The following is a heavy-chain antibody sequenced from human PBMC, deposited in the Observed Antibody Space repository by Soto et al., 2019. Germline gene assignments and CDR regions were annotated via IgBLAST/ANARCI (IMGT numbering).Heavy chain of an antibody. J-gene: IGHJ4*02. Sequence: QVTLKESGPVLVKPTETLTLTCTVSGFSLSNARMSVSWIRQPPGKALEWLAHIFSNDAKSYSASLKNRLTISKDTSKSQVVLTMTKMDPVDTATYYCARIRGWGGLGPNDYWGQGTLVTVSA. CDR2: IFSNDAK. CDR3: ARIRGWGGLGPNDY. D-gene: IGHD3-10*01. V-gene: IGHV2-26*01. CDR1: GFSLSNARMS.